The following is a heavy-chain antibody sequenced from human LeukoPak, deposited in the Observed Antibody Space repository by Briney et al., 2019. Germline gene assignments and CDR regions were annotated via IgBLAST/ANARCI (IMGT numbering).Heavy chain of an antibody. Sequence: GGSLRLSCAASGFTFSSYELYWVRQAPGKGLEWISYISSSSTIIKYADSVRGRFTISRDDARESLYLQMSSLRADDTAIYYCGASRQYVGAFDIWGQGTLVAVSS. CDR1: GFTFSSYE. CDR3: GASRQYVGAFDI. J-gene: IGHJ3*02. V-gene: IGHV3-48*03. D-gene: IGHD3-16*01. CDR2: ISSSSTII.